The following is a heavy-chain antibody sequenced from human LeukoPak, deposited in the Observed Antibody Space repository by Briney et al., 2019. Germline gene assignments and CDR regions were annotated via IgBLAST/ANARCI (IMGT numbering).Heavy chain of an antibody. V-gene: IGHV1-8*01. CDR3: ARRDDYGDSNDY. Sequence: ASVKVSCKASGHTFTGYDINWVRQATGQGLEWMGWMNPNSGNTGYAQKFQGRVTMTRNTSISTAYMELSSLRSEDTAVYYCARRDDYGDSNDYWGQGTLVTVSS. J-gene: IGHJ4*02. CDR2: MNPNSGNT. CDR1: GHTFTGYD. D-gene: IGHD4-17*01.